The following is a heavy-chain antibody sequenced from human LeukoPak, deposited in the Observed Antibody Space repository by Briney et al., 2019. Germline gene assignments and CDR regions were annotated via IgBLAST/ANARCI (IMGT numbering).Heavy chain of an antibody. CDR1: GFTFNSYA. Sequence: GGSLRLSCGASGFTFNSYAVSWVRQAPGKGLEWVSTITPGDTYIYYTDSVKGRFTISRDDAKNSPYLQMSSLRAEDTAVYYCVRVSISRLGADLLYDVWGQGTTVLVSS. J-gene: IGHJ6*02. CDR3: VRVSISRLGADLLYDV. CDR2: ITPGDTYI. V-gene: IGHV3-21*01. D-gene: IGHD3-3*01.